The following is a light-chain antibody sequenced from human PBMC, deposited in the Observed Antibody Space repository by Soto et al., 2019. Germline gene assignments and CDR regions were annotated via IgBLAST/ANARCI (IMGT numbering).Light chain of an antibody. CDR1: QRIPSGF. CDR2: NSY. J-gene: IGKJ5*01. CDR3: QQYGSSPFT. Sequence: PGDTATLYCRASQRIPSGFLAWYQQKRGQSPSLLIYNSYTRATGGPDRFAGSGSGTDCTLTISRLEPEDFAVYYCQQYGSSPFTFGQGTRREIK. V-gene: IGKV3-20*01.